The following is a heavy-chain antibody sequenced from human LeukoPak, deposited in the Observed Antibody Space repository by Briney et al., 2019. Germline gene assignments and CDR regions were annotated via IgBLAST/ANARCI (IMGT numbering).Heavy chain of an antibody. CDR1: VGTCSSYA. CDR2: IIPIFGTA. J-gene: IGHJ1*01. D-gene: IGHD6-19*01. Sequence: SVKVSCKASVGTCSSYAISWVRQAPGQGLEWMGGIIPIFGTANYAQKFQGRVTITADESTSTAYMELSSLRSEDTAVYYCARAEDSSGWYVGYFQHWGQGTLVTVSS. V-gene: IGHV1-69*13. CDR3: ARAEDSSGWYVGYFQH.